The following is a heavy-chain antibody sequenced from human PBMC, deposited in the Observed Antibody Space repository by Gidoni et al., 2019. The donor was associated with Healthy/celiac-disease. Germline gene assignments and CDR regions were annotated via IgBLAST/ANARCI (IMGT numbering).Heavy chain of an antibody. D-gene: IGHD6-13*01. Sequence: QVQLQQWGAGLLKPSEPLSLTCAVYGGSFSGYYWSWIRQPPGKGLEWIGEINHSGSTNYNPSLKSRVTISVDTSKNQFSLKLSSVTAADTAVYYCARGPLHQAAVGAFDYWGQGTLVTVSS. CDR3: ARGPLHQAAVGAFDY. CDR1: GGSFSGYY. CDR2: INHSGST. V-gene: IGHV4-34*01. J-gene: IGHJ4*02.